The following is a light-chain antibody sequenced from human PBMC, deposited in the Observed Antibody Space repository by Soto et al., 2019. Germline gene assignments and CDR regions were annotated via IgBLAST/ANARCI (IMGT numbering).Light chain of an antibody. CDR1: TSDIGAGFD. CDR2: GNT. J-gene: IGLJ1*01. Sequence: QSVLTQPPSVSGAPGQRVTISCTGSTSDIGAGFDVHWYQQLPGKAPKLLIYGNTTRPSGVPDRFSGSKSGTSASLAITGLQAEDEADYYCQSYDSSLSGNDVFGTGTKVTVL. V-gene: IGLV1-40*01. CDR3: QSYDSSLSGNDV.